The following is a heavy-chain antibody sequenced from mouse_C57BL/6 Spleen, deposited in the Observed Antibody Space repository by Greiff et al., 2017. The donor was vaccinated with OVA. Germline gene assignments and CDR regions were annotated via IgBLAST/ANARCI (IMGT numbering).Heavy chain of an antibody. CDR3: ARSYYGSSYWYFEG. J-gene: IGHJ1*03. V-gene: IGHV1-80*01. D-gene: IGHD1-1*01. Sequence: QVQLQQSGAELVKPGASVTISCKASGYAFSSYWMNWVKQRPGKGLEWIGQIYPGDGDTNYNGKFKGKATLTADKSSSTAYMQLISLTSDDSAVYCRARSYYGSSYWYFEGWGKGTTVTVSS. CDR2: IYPGDGDT. CDR1: GYAFSSYW.